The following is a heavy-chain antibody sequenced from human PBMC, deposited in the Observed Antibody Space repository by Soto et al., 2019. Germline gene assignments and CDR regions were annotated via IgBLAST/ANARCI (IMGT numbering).Heavy chain of an antibody. CDR3: ATKGNGIYYFDY. Sequence: SETLSLTCTVSGYSISSDNWWVWIRQSPGKGLEWIGYIHHSGSTYYNPSLKSRLTMSVDTSKNQFSLELSSVTAVDTAVYYCATKGNGIYYFDYWSQGTLVTVSS. V-gene: IGHV4-28*01. D-gene: IGHD1-1*01. CDR2: IHHSGST. J-gene: IGHJ4*02. CDR1: GYSISSDNW.